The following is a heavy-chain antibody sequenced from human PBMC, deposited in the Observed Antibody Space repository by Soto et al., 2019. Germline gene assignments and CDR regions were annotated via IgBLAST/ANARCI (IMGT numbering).Heavy chain of an antibody. Sequence: QITLKESGPTLVKPTQTLTLTCTFSGFSLSTSGVGVGWVRQPPGKALEWLALIYWYDDKRYSPSLKSRLTVTKDTSKNQVALTMPNMDPVDTATYYCGHILGCSGGYCSIAFDYWGPGTLVTVSS. CDR1: GFSLSTSGVG. J-gene: IGHJ4*02. CDR3: GHILGCSGGYCSIAFDY. V-gene: IGHV2-5*01. D-gene: IGHD2-15*01. CDR2: IYWYDDK.